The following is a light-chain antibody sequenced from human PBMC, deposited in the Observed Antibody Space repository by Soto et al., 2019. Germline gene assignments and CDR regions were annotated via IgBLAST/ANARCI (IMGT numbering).Light chain of an antibody. CDR1: QSISSY. CDR3: QQSYSTLPT. Sequence: DIQMTQSPYSLSASVGDRVTITCRASQSISSYLNWYQQKPGKAPKLLIYAASSLQSGVPSRFSGSGSGTDFTLTISSLQPEDFATYYCQQSYSTLPTFGQVTNVDI. CDR2: AAS. V-gene: IGKV1-39*01. J-gene: IGKJ1*01.